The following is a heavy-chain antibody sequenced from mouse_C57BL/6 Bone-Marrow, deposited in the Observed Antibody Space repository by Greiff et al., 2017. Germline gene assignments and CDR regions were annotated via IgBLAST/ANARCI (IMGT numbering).Heavy chain of an antibody. Sequence: VQLQQSGAELARPGASVKLSCKASGYTFTSYGIRWVRQTPGQGLEWVGDIYPRSGNTYYNEKFKGKATLTADKSSSTAYMELRGLTSEDTAVYFCASYYGLDYWGQGTTLTVSS. CDR1: GYTFTSYG. D-gene: IGHD1-1*01. J-gene: IGHJ2*01. V-gene: IGHV1-81*01. CDR2: IYPRSGNT. CDR3: ASYYGLDY.